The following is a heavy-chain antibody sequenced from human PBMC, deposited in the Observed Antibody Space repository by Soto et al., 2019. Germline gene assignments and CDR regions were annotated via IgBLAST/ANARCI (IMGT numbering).Heavy chain of an antibody. D-gene: IGHD2-15*01. CDR2: INPILGIA. J-gene: IGHJ3*02. CDR3: ARDGGGYCSGGSCYGDDAFDI. Sequence: SVKVSCKASGGTFSSYTISWVRQAPGQGLEWMGRINPILGIANYAQKFQGRVTITADKSTSTAYMELSSLRSEDTAVYYCARDGGGYCSGGSCYGDDAFDIWGQGTMVTVSS. CDR1: GGTFSSYT. V-gene: IGHV1-69*04.